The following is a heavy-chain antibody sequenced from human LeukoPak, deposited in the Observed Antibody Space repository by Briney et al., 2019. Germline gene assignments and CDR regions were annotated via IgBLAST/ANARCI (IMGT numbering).Heavy chain of an antibody. Sequence: ASVKVSFKASGYTFTTYYIHWVRQAPGQGLEWMGLINPSDGSTSYAQKFQGRVTMTRDTSTSTVYMALSSLRSEDTAVYYCARAPGELLYSFDYWGQGTLVTVSS. CDR1: GYTFTTYY. CDR2: INPSDGST. D-gene: IGHD1-26*01. CDR3: ARAPGELLYSFDY. J-gene: IGHJ4*02. V-gene: IGHV1-46*01.